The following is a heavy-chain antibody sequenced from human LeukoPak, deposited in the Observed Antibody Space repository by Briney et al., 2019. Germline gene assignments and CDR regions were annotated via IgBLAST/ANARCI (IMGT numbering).Heavy chain of an antibody. D-gene: IGHD5-24*01. V-gene: IGHV3-21*01. CDR2: ISSSSNYI. CDR1: GLSFSSDI. CDR3: VREATSYTQFDY. J-gene: IGHJ4*02. Sequence: GGSLRLSCAASGLSFSSDIMNWVRQAPGKGLEWVSSISSSSNYIYYADSVKGRFTISRDNAKNSLYLQMNSLRADDTAVYYGVREATSYTQFDYWGQGTLVTVS.